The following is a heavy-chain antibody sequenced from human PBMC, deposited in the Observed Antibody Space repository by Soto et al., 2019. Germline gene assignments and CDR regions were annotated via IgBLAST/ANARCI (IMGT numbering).Heavy chain of an antibody. CDR1: GGSISSYY. CDR2: IYYSGST. V-gene: IGHV4-59*06. D-gene: IGHD3-10*01. J-gene: IGHJ4*02. CDR3: ARAGWFGEASFDY. Sequence: SETLSLTCTVSGGSISSYYWSWIRQPPGKGLEWIGYIYYSGSTYYNPSLKSRVTISVDTSKNQFSLKLSSVTAADTAVYYCARAGWFGEASFDYWGQGTLVTVSS.